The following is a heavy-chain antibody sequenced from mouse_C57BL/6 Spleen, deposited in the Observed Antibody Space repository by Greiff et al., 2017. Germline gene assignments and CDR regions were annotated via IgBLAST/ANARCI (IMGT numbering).Heavy chain of an antibody. CDR2: INPSSGYT. CDR3: ARGGEGTGDY. Sequence: LVESGAELARPGASVKMSCKASGYTFTSYTMHWVKQRPGQGLEWIGYINPSSGYTKYNQKFKDKATLTADKSSSTAYMQLSSLTSEDSAVYYCARGGEGTGDYWGQGTTLTVSS. V-gene: IGHV1-4*01. CDR1: GYTFTSYT. J-gene: IGHJ2*01. D-gene: IGHD3-3*01.